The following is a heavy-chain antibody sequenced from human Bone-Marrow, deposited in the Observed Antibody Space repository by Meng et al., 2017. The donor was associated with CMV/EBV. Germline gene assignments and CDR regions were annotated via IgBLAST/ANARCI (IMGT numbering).Heavy chain of an antibody. Sequence: ASVKVSCKASGYTFTSYGISWVRQAPGQGLEWMGWISAYNGNTNYAQKLQGRVTMTTDTSTSTAHMELRSLRSDDTAVYYCARDSYYDFFSFGFYYYGMDVWGQGTTVTVSS. CDR2: ISAYNGNT. CDR1: GYTFTSYG. CDR3: ARDSYYDFFSFGFYYYGMDV. V-gene: IGHV1-18*01. D-gene: IGHD3-3*01. J-gene: IGHJ6*02.